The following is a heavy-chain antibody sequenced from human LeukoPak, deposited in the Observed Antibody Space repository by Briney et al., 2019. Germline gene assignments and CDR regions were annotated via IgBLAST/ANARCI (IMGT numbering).Heavy chain of an antibody. CDR1: GGSISSYY. Sequence: PSETLSLTCTVSGGSISSYYWSWIRQPPGKGLEWIGYIYYSGRTNYNPSLKSRVTISLDTSKNQFSLKLSSVTAADTAVYYCARIYGGYFDYWGQRTLVTVSS. D-gene: IGHD3-16*01. V-gene: IGHV4-59*01. CDR3: ARIYGGYFDY. CDR2: IYYSGRT. J-gene: IGHJ4*02.